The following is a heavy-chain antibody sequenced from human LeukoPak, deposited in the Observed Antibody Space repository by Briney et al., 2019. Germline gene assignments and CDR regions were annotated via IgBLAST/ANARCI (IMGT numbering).Heavy chain of an antibody. D-gene: IGHD7-27*01. J-gene: IGHJ5*02. V-gene: IGHV3-64*01. Sequence: GGSLRLSCAASGFTFSTYAMHWVRHAPGKGLEYVSAITSNGDTTYYANSVKGRFTISRDNSKNTLFLQMGSLRTEDMAVYYCARSSLTVGNNWFDPWGQGTLVTVSS. CDR1: GFTFSTYA. CDR2: ITSNGDTT. CDR3: ARSSLTVGNNWFDP.